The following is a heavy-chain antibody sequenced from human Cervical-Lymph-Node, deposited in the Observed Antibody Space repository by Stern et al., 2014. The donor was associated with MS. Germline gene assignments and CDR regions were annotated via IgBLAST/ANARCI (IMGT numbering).Heavy chain of an antibody. CDR2: ITNVGST. V-gene: IGHV3-53*01. D-gene: IGHD1-1*01. Sequence: EVQLVESGGGVIQPGGSLRLSCTASGFTVSRDYMTWVLQAPGQGLEWVSLITNVGSTFYTDSVKGRFTISRDDSKNTVYLHMTSLRAEDTAMYYCARDTSSPERSDWWGQGTLVTVSS. CDR3: ARDTSSPERSDW. J-gene: IGHJ4*02. CDR1: GFTVSRDY.